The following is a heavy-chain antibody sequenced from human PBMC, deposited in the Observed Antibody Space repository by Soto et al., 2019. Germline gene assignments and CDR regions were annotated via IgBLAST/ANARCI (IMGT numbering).Heavy chain of an antibody. CDR3: AKDRRDYTYYYMDV. CDR2: ISWNSGSI. J-gene: IGHJ6*03. V-gene: IGHV3-9*01. Sequence: SLRLSCAASGFTFDDYAMHWVRQAPGKGLEWVSGISWNSGSIGYADSVKGRFTISRDNAKNSLYLQMNSLRAEDTALYYCAKDRRDYTYYYMDVWGKGTTVTVSS. CDR1: GFTFDDYA.